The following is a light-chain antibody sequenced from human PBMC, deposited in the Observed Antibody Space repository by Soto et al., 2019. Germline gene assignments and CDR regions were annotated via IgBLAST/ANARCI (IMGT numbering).Light chain of an antibody. J-gene: IGLJ1*01. Sequence: QSVLTQPASVSGSPGQSITISCTGTSSDVGAYKYVSWYQQHPGKVPKLIIYGVSNRPSGVSNRFSGSKSGNTAFLTISGLQPEDEADYYCSSYTSISTLYVFGTGTKVTVL. CDR3: SSYTSISTLYV. CDR1: SSDVGAYKY. CDR2: GVS. V-gene: IGLV2-14*03.